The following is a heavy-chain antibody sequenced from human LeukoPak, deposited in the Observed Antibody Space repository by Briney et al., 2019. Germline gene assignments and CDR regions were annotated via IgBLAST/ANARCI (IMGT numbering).Heavy chain of an antibody. CDR3: ARAKGHYDFWSGYSYNWFDP. V-gene: IGHV1-2*02. D-gene: IGHD3-3*01. J-gene: IGHJ5*02. Sequence: ASVKVSCKASGYTFTGYYMHWVRQAPGQGLAWMGWINPNSGGTNYAQKFQGRVTMTRDTSISTAYMELSRLRSDDTAVYYCARAKGHYDFWSGYSYNWFDPWGQGTLVTVSS. CDR1: GYTFTGYY. CDR2: INPNSGGT.